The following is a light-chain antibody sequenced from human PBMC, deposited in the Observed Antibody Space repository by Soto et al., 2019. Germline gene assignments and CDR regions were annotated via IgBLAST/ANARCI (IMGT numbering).Light chain of an antibody. CDR3: QQYYDYPWT. CDR1: QSIVTY. CDR2: AAS. Sequence: DIQMTQSPSSLSASVGDRVTITCRASQSIVTYLNWYLQKSGKAPKLLIYAASNLQSGVPSRFSGSGSGTEFILTIISLQPDDFATYYCQQYYDYPWTFGQGTKV. V-gene: IGKV1-39*01. J-gene: IGKJ1*01.